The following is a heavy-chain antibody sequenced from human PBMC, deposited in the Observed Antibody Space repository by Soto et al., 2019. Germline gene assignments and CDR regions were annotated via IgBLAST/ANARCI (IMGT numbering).Heavy chain of an antibody. D-gene: IGHD3-10*01. CDR3: ASSYGSGYRAFDY. J-gene: IGHJ4*02. Sequence: WVRHAPGLGLEWMGRINPILSMSNYAQRFQGRVTMTADKSTSTAYMELSSLRSEDTAIYYCASSYGSGYRAFDYWGQGALVTVSS. CDR2: INPILSMS. V-gene: IGHV1-69*02.